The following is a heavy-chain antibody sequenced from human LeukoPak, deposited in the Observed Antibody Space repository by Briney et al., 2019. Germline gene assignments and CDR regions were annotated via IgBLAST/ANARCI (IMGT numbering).Heavy chain of an antibody. V-gene: IGHV1-2*02. D-gene: IGHD1-7*01. CDR1: GYTFTGYY. J-gene: IGHJ6*03. CDR2: INPNSGGT. Sequence: ASVKVSCKASGYTFTGYYMHWVRQAPGQGLEWMGWINPNSGGTNYAQKFQGRVTMTRDTSISTAYVELSSLRSEDTAVYYCARGRLELPLGYYYYYMDVWGKGTTVTVSS. CDR3: ARGRLELPLGYYYYYMDV.